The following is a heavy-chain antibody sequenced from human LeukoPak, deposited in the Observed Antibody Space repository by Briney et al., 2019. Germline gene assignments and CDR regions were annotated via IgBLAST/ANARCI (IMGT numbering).Heavy chain of an antibody. CDR1: GGTFSSYA. V-gene: IGHV1-69*04. Sequence: SVKVSCKASGGTFSSYAISWVRQAPGQGLEWMGRIIPILGIANYAQKFQGRVTITADKSTSTAYMELSSLRSEDTAVYYCARSAPDYYYYYGMDVWGQGTTVTVSS. J-gene: IGHJ6*02. CDR3: ARSAPDYYYYYGMDV. CDR2: IIPILGIA.